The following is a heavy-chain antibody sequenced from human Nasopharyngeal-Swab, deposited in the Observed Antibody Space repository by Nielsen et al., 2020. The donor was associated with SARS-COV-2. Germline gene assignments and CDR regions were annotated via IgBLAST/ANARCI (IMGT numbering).Heavy chain of an antibody. Sequence: GGSLRLSCAASGFTLSSYWMSWVRQAPGKGLECVANINQDGSPKYYVESVKGRFTVSRDNAENLMYLQMDNLRAENTAIYYCARISRGYTGYVDQNWFDPWGQGTLVTVSS. V-gene: IGHV3-7*03. CDR1: GFTLSSYW. D-gene: IGHD5-12*01. J-gene: IGHJ5*02. CDR2: INQDGSPK. CDR3: ARISRGYTGYVDQNWFDP.